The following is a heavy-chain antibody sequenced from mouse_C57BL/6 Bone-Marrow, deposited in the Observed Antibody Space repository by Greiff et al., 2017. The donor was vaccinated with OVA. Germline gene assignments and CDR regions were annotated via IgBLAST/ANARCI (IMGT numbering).Heavy chain of an antibody. Sequence: QVQLQQSGAELVRPGTSVKVSCKASGYAFTNYLIEWVKQRPGQGLEWIGVINPGSGGTNYNEKFKGKATLTADKSSSTAYMQLSSLTSEDSAVYFCARYGKAYFDVWGTGTTVTVSS. CDR2: INPGSGGT. CDR3: ARYGKAYFDV. CDR1: GYAFTNYL. V-gene: IGHV1-54*01. D-gene: IGHD2-1*01. J-gene: IGHJ1*03.